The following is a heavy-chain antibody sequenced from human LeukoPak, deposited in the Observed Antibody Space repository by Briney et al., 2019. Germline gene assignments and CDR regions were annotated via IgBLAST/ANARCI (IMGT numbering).Heavy chain of an antibody. CDR2: ISSSGSTI. V-gene: IGHV3-11*01. CDR3: AREHSGSYLRVFGDDAFDI. Sequence: PGGSLRLSCAASGFTFSDYYMSWIRQAPGKGLEWISYISSSGSTIYYADSVKGRFTISRDNAQSSLFLQMNSLRAEDTAVYYCAREHSGSYLRVFGDDAFDIWGQGTMVAVSS. J-gene: IGHJ3*02. CDR1: GFTFSDYY. D-gene: IGHD1-26*01.